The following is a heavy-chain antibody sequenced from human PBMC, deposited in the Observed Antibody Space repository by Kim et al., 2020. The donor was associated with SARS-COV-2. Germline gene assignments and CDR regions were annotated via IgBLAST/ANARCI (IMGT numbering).Heavy chain of an antibody. V-gene: IGHV1-2*02. Sequence: NSGATNYAQKVQGRVTMTRDTSISTAYMELSRLRSDDTAVYYCASIAAPTWGQGTLVTVSS. J-gene: IGHJ4*02. CDR2: NSGAT. CDR3: ASIAAPT. D-gene: IGHD6-13*01.